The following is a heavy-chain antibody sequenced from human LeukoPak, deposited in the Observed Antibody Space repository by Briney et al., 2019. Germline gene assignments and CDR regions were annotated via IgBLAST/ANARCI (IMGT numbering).Heavy chain of an antibody. CDR2: INPNSGGT. J-gene: IGHJ6*02. D-gene: IGHD3-3*01. CDR1: GYTFTGYY. V-gene: IGHV1-2*02. Sequence: ASVKVSCKASGYTFTGYYMRWVRQAPGQGLEWMGWINPNSGGTNYAQKFQGRVTMTRNTSISTAYMELSSLRSEDTAVYYCARSAKVYYDFWSGYYFSYYYGMDVWGQGTTVTVSS. CDR3: ARSAKVYYDFWSGYYFSYYYGMDV.